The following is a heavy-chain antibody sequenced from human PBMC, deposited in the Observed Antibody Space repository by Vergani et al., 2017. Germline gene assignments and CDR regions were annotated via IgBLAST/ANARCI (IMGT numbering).Heavy chain of an antibody. CDR3: ARWGNEKRLDS. CDR2: IWYDGSNK. V-gene: IGHV3-33*01. J-gene: IGHJ5*01. CDR1: GFTFSSHG. Sequence: QVQLVESGGGVVQPGRSLTLSCVASGFTFSSHGMHWVRQAPGKGLEWVAVIWYDGSNKYYGDSVKGRFTISRDNSKNTLYLQMNSLRVEETAVYYCARWGNEKRLDSWGQGTLVTVSS. D-gene: IGHD1-1*01.